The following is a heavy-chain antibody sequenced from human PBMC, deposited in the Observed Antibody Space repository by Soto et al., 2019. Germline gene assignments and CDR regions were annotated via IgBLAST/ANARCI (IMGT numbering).Heavy chain of an antibody. Sequence: ASVKVSCKASGYTFTSYGISWVRQAPGQGLEWMGWISAYNGNTNYAQKLQGRVTMTTDTSTSTAYMELRSLRSDDTALYYCAREANSYDSSGYCDYWGQGTLVTVSS. D-gene: IGHD3-22*01. CDR3: AREANSYDSSGYCDY. V-gene: IGHV1-18*04. CDR1: GYTFTSYG. J-gene: IGHJ4*02. CDR2: ISAYNGNT.